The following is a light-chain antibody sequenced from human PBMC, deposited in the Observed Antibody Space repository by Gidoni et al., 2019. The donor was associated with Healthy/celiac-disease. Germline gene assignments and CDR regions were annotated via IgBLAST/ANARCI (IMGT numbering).Light chain of an antibody. CDR2: GKN. CDR1: SLRSYY. Sequence: SSELTQDPAVSVALGQTVRITCQGDSLRSYYASWYQQKPGQAPVLVNYGKNNRPSGIPDRFSGSSSGNTASLTITGAQAEDEADYYCNSRDSSGSHVVFGGGTKLTVL. J-gene: IGLJ2*01. V-gene: IGLV3-19*01. CDR3: NSRDSSGSHVV.